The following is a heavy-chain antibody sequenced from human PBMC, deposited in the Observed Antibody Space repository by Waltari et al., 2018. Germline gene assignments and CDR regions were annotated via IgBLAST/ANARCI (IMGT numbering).Heavy chain of an antibody. Sequence: QVQLVQSGAEVKKPGASVKVSCKASGYTFTGYYMHWVRQAPGQGLEWMGCINPNSGGTNDAQKFQGRVTMTRDTSISTAYMELSRLRSDDTAVYYCARDPLIPAATAVSMDVWGQGTTVTVSS. CDR2: INPNSGGT. D-gene: IGHD2-2*01. J-gene: IGHJ6*02. V-gene: IGHV1-2*02. CDR1: GYTFTGYY. CDR3: ARDPLIPAATAVSMDV.